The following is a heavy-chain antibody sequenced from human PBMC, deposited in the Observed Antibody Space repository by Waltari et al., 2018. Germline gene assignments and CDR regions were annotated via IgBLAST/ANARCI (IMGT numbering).Heavy chain of an antibody. D-gene: IGHD6-13*01. Sequence: QVQLQESGPGLVKPSETLSLTCAVSGYSISSGYYWGWIRPPPGKGLEWIGSIYHSGSTYYNPSLKSRVTISVDTSKNQFSLKLSSVTAADTAVYYCARSIAAATLPHWFDPWGQGTLVTVSS. CDR3: ARSIAAATLPHWFDP. J-gene: IGHJ5*02. CDR2: IYHSGST. CDR1: GYSISSGYY. V-gene: IGHV4-38-2*01.